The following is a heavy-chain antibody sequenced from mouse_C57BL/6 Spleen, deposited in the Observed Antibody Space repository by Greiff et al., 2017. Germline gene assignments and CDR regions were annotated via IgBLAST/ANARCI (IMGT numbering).Heavy chain of an antibody. CDR2: IGPNSGGI. Sequence: QVQLQQPGAELVKPGASVKLSCKASGYTFTSYGMHWVKQGPGRGLEWVGRIGPNSGGIKYTDTLKSKATLTVDKPSSTAYMQLSSLRSEDSAVDYCARRYYFDDWGKGTTLTVSS. CDR1: GYTFTSYG. CDR3: ARRYYFDD. V-gene: IGHV1-72*01. J-gene: IGHJ2*01.